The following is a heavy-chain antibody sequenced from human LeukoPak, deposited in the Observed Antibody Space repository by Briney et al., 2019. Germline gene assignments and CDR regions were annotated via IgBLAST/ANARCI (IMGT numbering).Heavy chain of an antibody. V-gene: IGHV4-59*08. CDR3: AKHYMGSSYNRAVDY. Sequence: PSETLSLTCTVSGGSIDTYYWNWIRQPPGKGLEWIGYVFHTGSTNYNPSLKSRVTISVDTSKNQFSLKLSSVTAADTAVYYCAKHYMGSSYNRAVDYWGQGTLVTVSS. D-gene: IGHD3-10*01. J-gene: IGHJ4*02. CDR2: VFHTGST. CDR1: GGSIDTYY.